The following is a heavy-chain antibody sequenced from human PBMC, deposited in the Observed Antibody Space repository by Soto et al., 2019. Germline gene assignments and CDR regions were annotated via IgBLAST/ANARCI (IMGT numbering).Heavy chain of an antibody. Sequence: AGGALRLSCAPPGFTFSSYSLDWDPQASGQGLKWVSAISGSGGNTYYADSVKGRFTISRDNSKNTLYVQMNSLRADDTAVYYCAKDEVEEVATSNDGFRICGQGTMVAV. J-gene: IGHJ3*02. CDR1: GFTFSSYS. V-gene: IGHV3-23*01. CDR2: ISGSGGNT. D-gene: IGHD5-12*01. CDR3: AKDEVEEVATSNDGFRI.